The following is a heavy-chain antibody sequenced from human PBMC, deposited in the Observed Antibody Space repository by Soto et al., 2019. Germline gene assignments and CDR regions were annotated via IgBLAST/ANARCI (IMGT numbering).Heavy chain of an antibody. Sequence: QVQLVQSGAEAKKPGASGKVSCKASGYTFTSFDINWVRQATGQGLEWLGCMTPNTGNTGYAQKFQGRITMTRDTSTSTAYMELNSLTYEDSAVYYYARNKWCTGDFDFWGHGTLVTVSS. D-gene: IGHD2-15*01. J-gene: IGHJ4*01. CDR2: MTPNTGNT. CDR1: GYTFTSFD. V-gene: IGHV1-8*01. CDR3: ARNKWCTGDFDF.